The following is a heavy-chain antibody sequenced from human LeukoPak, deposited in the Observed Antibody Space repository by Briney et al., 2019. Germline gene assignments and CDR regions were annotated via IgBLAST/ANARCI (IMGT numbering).Heavy chain of an antibody. J-gene: IGHJ4*02. D-gene: IGHD4-23*01. Sequence: PSETLSLTCTVSGYSISSGYYWGWIRQPPGQGLEWIGSIYHSGSTYYNPSLKSRVTISVDTSKNQFSLKLSSVTAADTAVYYCARRGLRGGNFGYWGQGTLVTVSS. V-gene: IGHV4-38-2*02. CDR3: ARRGLRGGNFGY. CDR2: IYHSGST. CDR1: GYSISSGYY.